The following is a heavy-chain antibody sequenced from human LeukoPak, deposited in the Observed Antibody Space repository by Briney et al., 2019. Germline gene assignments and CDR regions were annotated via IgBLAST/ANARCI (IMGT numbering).Heavy chain of an antibody. CDR2: IYSGGST. V-gene: IGHV3-53*01. D-gene: IGHD2-21*01. CDR3: ARGVGYYPYYFDY. J-gene: IGHJ4*02. CDR1: GFTVSSNY. Sequence: GGSLRLSCAASGFTVSSNYMSWVRQAPGKGLEWVSVIYSGGSTYYADSVKGRFTISRDNSKNTLYLQMNSLRAEDSAVYYCARGVGYYPYYFDYWGQGTLVTVSS.